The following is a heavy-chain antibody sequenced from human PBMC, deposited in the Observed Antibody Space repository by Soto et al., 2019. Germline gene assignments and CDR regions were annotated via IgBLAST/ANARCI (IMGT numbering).Heavy chain of an antibody. CDR3: TRDASRDSSARGWFDP. CDR2: ISSNSAYI. J-gene: IGHJ5*02. CDR1: GFTFRSFT. D-gene: IGHD6-13*01. V-gene: IGHV3-21*01. Sequence: GGSLRLSCAASGFTFRSFTMNWVRQSPGKGLEWVSTISSNSAYIYYADALRGRFTISRGNAKNSLHLQMNSLRAEDTAVYYCTRDASRDSSARGWFDPWGPGTPVTVSS.